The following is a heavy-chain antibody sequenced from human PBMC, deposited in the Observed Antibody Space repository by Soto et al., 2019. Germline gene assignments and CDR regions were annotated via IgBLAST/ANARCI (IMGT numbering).Heavy chain of an antibody. CDR2: IDPTDSFT. V-gene: IGHV5-10-1*01. D-gene: IGHD2-15*01. Sequence: GESLKISCKASGYKFTTFWLNWVRQTPGKGLEWLGRIDPTDSFTNYSQPFEGHVTISVDRSISTAYLQWNSLQASDTAIYYCARPASGGSRDAFDVWGQGTTVSVS. CDR3: ARPASGGSRDAFDV. J-gene: IGHJ3*01. CDR1: GYKFTTFW.